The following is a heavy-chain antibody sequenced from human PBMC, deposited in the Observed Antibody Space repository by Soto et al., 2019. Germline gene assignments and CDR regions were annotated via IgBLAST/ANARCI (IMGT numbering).Heavy chain of an antibody. CDR2: MSWNRGSI. V-gene: IGHV3-9*01. Sequence: GGSLRLSCVASGFTFDDFAMHWVRQAPGKGLEWVSGMSWNRGSIVYADSVKGRFTISRDNAKNALYLQMNSLRPEDTALYYCAKDISLGELSAPDHWGQGTLVTVSS. CDR1: GFTFDDFA. CDR3: AKDISLGELSAPDH. D-gene: IGHD3-16*02. J-gene: IGHJ4*02.